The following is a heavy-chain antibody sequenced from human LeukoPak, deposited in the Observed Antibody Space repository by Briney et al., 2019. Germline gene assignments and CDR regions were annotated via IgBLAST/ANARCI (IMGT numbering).Heavy chain of an antibody. CDR1: GYTFTGYY. J-gene: IGHJ5*02. Sequence: ASVKVSCKASGYTFTGYYMHWVRQAPGQGLEWMGIINPSGGSTSYAQKFQGRVTMTRDTSTSTVYMELSSLRSEDTAVYYCARRLYSSGWSYWFDPWGQGTLVTVSS. CDR3: ARRLYSSGWSYWFDP. CDR2: INPSGGST. D-gene: IGHD6-19*01. V-gene: IGHV1-46*01.